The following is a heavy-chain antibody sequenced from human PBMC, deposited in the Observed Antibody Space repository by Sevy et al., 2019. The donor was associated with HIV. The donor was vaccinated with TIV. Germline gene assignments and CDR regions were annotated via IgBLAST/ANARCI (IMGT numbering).Heavy chain of an antibody. CDR2: IYYSGST. CDR1: GGSISSYY. V-gene: IGHV4-59*08. J-gene: IGHJ4*02. D-gene: IGHD2-15*01. CDR3: ARGGFLNY. Sequence: SETLSLTCTVSGGSISSYYWSWIRQPPGKGLEWIGYIYYSGSTNYNPSLKSRVTISVDTSKNQFSLKLSSVTAADTAVYYCARGGFLNYWGQGTLVTVSS.